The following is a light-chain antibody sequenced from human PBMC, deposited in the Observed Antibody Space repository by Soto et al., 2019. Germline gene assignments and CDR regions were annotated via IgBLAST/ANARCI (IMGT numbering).Light chain of an antibody. Sequence: QSVLTQPASVSGSPGQSITISCTGTSSDIGGYNYVSWYQQYPGRVPKLLIYKVSNRPSGVSNRFSGSKSGNTASPTISGLQAEDEADYYCAAWDDSLNGLYVFGTGTKVTVL. V-gene: IGLV2-14*01. J-gene: IGLJ1*01. CDR2: KVS. CDR3: AAWDDSLNGLYV. CDR1: SSDIGGYNY.